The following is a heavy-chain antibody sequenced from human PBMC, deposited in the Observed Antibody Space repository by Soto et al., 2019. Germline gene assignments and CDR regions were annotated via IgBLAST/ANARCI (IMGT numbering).Heavy chain of an antibody. V-gene: IGHV3-33*01. CDR1: GLTFSSYG. CDR3: ARENYSSSWYRGSYYYYGMDV. Sequence: GGPLRPSCAAFGLTFSSYGMHWVRQAPGKGLGWVAVIWYDGSNKYYADSVKGRFTISRDNSKNTLYLQMNSLRAEDTAVYYCARENYSSSWYRGSYYYYGMDVWGQGTTVTVSS. D-gene: IGHD6-13*01. CDR2: IWYDGSNK. J-gene: IGHJ6*02.